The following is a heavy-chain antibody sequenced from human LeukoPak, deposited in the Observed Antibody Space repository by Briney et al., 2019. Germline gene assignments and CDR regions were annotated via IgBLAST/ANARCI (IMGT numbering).Heavy chain of an antibody. V-gene: IGHV4-34*01. CDR2: INHSGST. J-gene: IGHJ5*02. CDR3: ATHIVVVPAAMRAYNWFDP. CDR1: GGSFSGYY. D-gene: IGHD2-2*01. Sequence: SETLSLTCAVYGGSFSGYYWSWIRQPPGKGLEWIGEINHSGSTNYNPSLKSRVTISVDTSKTQFSLKLSSVTAADTAVYYCATHIVVVPAAMRAYNWFDPWGQGTLVTVSS.